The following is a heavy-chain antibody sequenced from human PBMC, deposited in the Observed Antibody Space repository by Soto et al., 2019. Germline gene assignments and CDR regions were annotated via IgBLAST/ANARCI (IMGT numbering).Heavy chain of an antibody. Sequence: PGGSLRLSCAASGFTFSSFGMHWVRQAPGKGLEWVAFISHDGSKTYYVDSAKGRCTVSRDNSKNTLYLQMTSLRTEDTAVYHRASGPLDYYDTSGLLDYWGRGTLVTVSS. J-gene: IGHJ4*02. CDR1: GFTFSSFG. D-gene: IGHD3-22*01. CDR2: ISHDGSKT. CDR3: ASGPLDYYDTSGLLDY. V-gene: IGHV3-30*03.